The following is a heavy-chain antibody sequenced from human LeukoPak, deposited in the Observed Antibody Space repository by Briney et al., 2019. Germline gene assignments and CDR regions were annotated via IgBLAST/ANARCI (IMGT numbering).Heavy chain of an antibody. CDR2: MYYSGTT. D-gene: IGHD2-21*02. J-gene: IGHJ4*02. V-gene: IGHV4-59*01. CDR1: GGSFSGYY. CDR3: ARAGGSCGGDCYTFDS. Sequence: SETLSLTCTVSGGSFSGYYWSWVRQPPGKGLEWIGYMYYSGTTNYNPSLKSRVTISLDTSRNQFSLKLSSVTAADTAVCFCARAGGSCGGDCYTFDSWGQGTLVTVSS.